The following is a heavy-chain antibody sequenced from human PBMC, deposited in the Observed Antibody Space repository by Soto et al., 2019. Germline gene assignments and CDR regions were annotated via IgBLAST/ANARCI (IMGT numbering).Heavy chain of an antibody. CDR1: GGTFSSYA. Sequence: SGKVGCKGSGGTFSSYAISWVRQAPGQGLEWMGGIIPIFGTANYAQKFQGRVTITADESTSTAYMELSSLRSEDTAVYYCARALLYSYGYTQAFGYWRQGTLVTVSS. CDR3: ARALLYSYGYTQAFGY. J-gene: IGHJ4*02. CDR2: IIPIFGTA. D-gene: IGHD5-18*01. V-gene: IGHV1-69*13.